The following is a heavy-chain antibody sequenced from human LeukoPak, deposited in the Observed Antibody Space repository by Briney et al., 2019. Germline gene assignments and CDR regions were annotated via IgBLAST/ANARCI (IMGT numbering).Heavy chain of an antibody. D-gene: IGHD5-18*01. CDR3: ARGKASGYSYGYYYYYYMDV. V-gene: IGHV4-59*01. J-gene: IGHJ6*03. Sequence: SETLSLTCTVSGGSISSYYWSWIRQPPGKGLEWIGDIYYSGSTNYNPSLKSRVTISVDTSKNQFSLKLSSVTAADTAVYYCARGKASGYSYGYYYYYYMDVWGKGTTVTVSS. CDR2: IYYSGST. CDR1: GGSISSYY.